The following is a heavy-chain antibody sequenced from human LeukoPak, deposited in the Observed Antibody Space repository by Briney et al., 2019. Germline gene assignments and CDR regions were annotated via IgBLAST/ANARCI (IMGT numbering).Heavy chain of an antibody. CDR1: GFGFSDYT. Sequence: GGSLRLSCAASGFGFSDYTMNWVRQAPGKGLEWVSSISSTSTYIYYADSVKGRFTISRDNAKNSLYLQMNSLRAEDTAVYYCASLYGGNLDTDYWGQGTLVTVSS. V-gene: IGHV3-21*01. CDR2: ISSTSTYI. J-gene: IGHJ4*02. CDR3: ASLYGGNLDTDY. D-gene: IGHD4-23*01.